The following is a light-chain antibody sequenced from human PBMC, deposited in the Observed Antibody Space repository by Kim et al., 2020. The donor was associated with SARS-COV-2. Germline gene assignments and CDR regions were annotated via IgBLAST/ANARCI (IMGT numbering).Light chain of an antibody. V-gene: IGKV3-11*01. J-gene: IGKJ2*02. CDR1: QSVSSS. CDR3: QQRSNLWT. Sequence: LSLSPGERATLSCRASQSVSSSLAWYQPKPGQPPRLLIYDASNRATGIPARFSGSGSGTDFTLTISSLEPEDFAVYYCQQRSNLWTFGQGTKLEI. CDR2: DAS.